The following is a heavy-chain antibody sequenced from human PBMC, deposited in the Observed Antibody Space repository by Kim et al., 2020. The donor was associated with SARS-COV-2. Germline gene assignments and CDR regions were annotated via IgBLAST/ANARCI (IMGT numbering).Heavy chain of an antibody. CDR2: ISSSGSTI. J-gene: IGHJ4*02. V-gene: IGHV3-48*03. Sequence: GGSLRLSCAASGFTFSSYEMNWVRQAPGKGLEWVSYISSSGSTIYYADSVKGRFTISRDNAKNSLYLQMNSLRAEDTAVYYCARDGKVENFDYWGQGTLVTVSS. CDR3: ARDGKVENFDY. D-gene: IGHD1-1*01. CDR1: GFTFSSYE.